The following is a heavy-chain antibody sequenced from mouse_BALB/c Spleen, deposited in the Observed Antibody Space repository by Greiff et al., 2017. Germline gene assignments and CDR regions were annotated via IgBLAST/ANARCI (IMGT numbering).Heavy chain of an antibody. CDR2: IDPANGNT. J-gene: IGHJ4*01. CDR3: ARGGGYLYYAMDY. Sequence: EVQLQQSGAELVKPGASVKLSCTASRFNIKDTYMHWVKQRPEQGLEWIGRIDPANGNTKYDPKFQGKATITADTSSNTAYLQLSSLTSEDTAVYYCARGGGYLYYAMDYWGQGTSVTVSS. CDR1: RFNIKDTY. D-gene: IGHD2-2*01. V-gene: IGHV14-3*02.